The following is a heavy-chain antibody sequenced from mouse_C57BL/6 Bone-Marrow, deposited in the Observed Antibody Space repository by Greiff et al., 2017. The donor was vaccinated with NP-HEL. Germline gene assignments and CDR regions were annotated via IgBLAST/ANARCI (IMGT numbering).Heavy chain of an antibody. D-gene: IGHD2-4*01. V-gene: IGHV1-11*01. J-gene: IGHJ3*01. Sequence: QVQLKESGAELASPGASVTLSCKASGYTFTDHVMNWVKKRPGQGLEWIGRIYPVSGETNYNQKFMGKATFSVDRSSSTVYMVLHSLTSEDPAVYYWGSGRYDYDGACFAYGGQGTLVTVS. CDR3: GSGRYDYDGACFAY. CDR1: GYTFTDHV. CDR2: IYPVSGET.